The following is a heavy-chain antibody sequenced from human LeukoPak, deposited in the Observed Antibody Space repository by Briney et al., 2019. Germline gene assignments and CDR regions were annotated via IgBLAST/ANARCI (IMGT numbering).Heavy chain of an antibody. V-gene: IGHV4-39*01. Sequence: SETLSLTCTVSGGSITSSSYYWGWIRQPPGKGLEWIGSIYYSGSTYYNPSLKSRVTISVDTSKNQFSLKLSSVTAADTAVYYCARRESYYAFDIWGQGTMVTVSS. CDR2: IYYSGST. CDR1: GGSITSSSYY. J-gene: IGHJ3*02. CDR3: ARRESYYAFDI. D-gene: IGHD1-26*01.